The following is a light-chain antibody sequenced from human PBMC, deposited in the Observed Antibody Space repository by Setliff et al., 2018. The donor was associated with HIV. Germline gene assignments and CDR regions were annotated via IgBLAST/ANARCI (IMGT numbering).Light chain of an antibody. V-gene: IGLV2-14*01. CDR3: SSYAITNTLP. J-gene: IGLJ1*01. CDR1: SSDVGGYSL. CDR2: EVR. Sequence: QSALAQPASMSGSPGQSITISCTGTSSDVGGYSLVSWYQQHPGKAPKLIIYEVRNRPSGVSSRFSGSKSGNTASLTISGLQAEDEADYYCSSYAITNTLPFGTGTKGTVL.